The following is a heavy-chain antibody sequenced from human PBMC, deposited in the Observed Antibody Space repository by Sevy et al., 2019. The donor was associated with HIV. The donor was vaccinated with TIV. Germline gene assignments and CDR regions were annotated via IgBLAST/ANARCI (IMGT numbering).Heavy chain of an antibody. CDR1: GFTLSSYW. J-gene: IGHJ5*02. CDR2: IKSDGSST. CDR3: ARDRSGSYHVSDNWFDP. V-gene: IGHV3-74*01. Sequence: GGSLRLSCAASGFTLSSYWMHWVRQVPGKGLVWVSRIKSDGSSTSYADSVKGRFTISRDNAKNTLYLQMNSLRAEDTAVYYCARDRSGSYHVSDNWFDPWGQGTLVTVSS. D-gene: IGHD1-26*01.